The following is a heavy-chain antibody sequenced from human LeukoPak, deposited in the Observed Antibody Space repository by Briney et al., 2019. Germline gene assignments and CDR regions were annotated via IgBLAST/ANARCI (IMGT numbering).Heavy chain of an antibody. Sequence: GGSLRLSCAASGFTVSSNYMSWVRQAPGKGLEWVSVIYSGGSTYSADSVKGRFTISRDNSKNTLYLQMNSLRAEDTAVYYCARMSSGWSRAFDIWGQGTMVTVSS. D-gene: IGHD6-19*01. CDR1: GFTVSSNY. CDR3: ARMSSGWSRAFDI. CDR2: IYSGGST. V-gene: IGHV3-66*02. J-gene: IGHJ3*02.